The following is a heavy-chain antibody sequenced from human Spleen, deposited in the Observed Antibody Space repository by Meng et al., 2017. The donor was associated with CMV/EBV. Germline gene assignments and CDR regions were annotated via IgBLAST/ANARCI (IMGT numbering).Heavy chain of an antibody. CDR3: ATGSIAAAGYAFDI. J-gene: IGHJ3*02. D-gene: IGHD6-13*01. CDR1: GYTLTEIS. Sequence: ASVKVSCKVSGYTLTEISMHWVRQAPGKGLEWMGGFDPEDGETIYAQKFQGRVTMTEDTSTDTAYMELSSLRSEDTAVYYCATGSIAAAGYAFDIWGQGTMVTVSS. V-gene: IGHV1-24*01. CDR2: FDPEDGET.